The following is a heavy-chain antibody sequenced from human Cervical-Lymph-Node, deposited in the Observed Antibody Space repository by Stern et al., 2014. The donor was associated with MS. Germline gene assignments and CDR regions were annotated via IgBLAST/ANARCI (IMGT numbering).Heavy chain of an antibody. J-gene: IGHJ4*02. CDR2: INAGNGNT. CDR3: ARSRVWGGTDY. D-gene: IGHD3-16*01. Sequence: VQLEQSGAEVKKPGASVKVSCKASGYTFTSYAMHWVRQAPGQRLEWMGWINAGNGNTKYAQKFQGRVAITRDTSASTAYMELSSVRSEDTAVYYCARSRVWGGTDYWGQGTLVTVSS. V-gene: IGHV1-3*01. CDR1: GYTFTSYA.